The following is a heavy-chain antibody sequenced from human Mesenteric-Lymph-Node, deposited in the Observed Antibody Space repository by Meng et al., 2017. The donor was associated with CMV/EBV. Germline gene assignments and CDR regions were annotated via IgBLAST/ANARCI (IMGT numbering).Heavy chain of an antibody. CDR1: GFTFSSYA. CDR2: ISYDGSNK. D-gene: IGHD6-13*01. CDR3: ARDPVHGSSWYQGGYGMDV. J-gene: IGHJ6*02. V-gene: IGHV3-30*04. Sequence: LKISCAASGFTFSSYAMHWVRQAPGKGLEWVAVISYDGSNKYYADSVKGRFTISRDNSKNTLYLQMNSLRAEDTAVYYCARDPVHGSSWYQGGYGMDVWGRGTTVTVSS.